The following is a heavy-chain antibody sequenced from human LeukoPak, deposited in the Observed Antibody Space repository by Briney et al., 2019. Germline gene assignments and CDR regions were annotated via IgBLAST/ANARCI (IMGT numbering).Heavy chain of an antibody. CDR1: GYTFTGYY. D-gene: IGHD5-18*01. V-gene: IGHV1-2*02. CDR3: ARDRDSYGYVWFDP. J-gene: IGHJ5*02. Sequence: ASVKVSCKASGYTFTGYYMHWVRQAPGQGLEWMGWINPNSGGTNYAQKFQGRVTMTRDTSISTAYMELSRLRSDDTAVYYCARDRDSYGYVWFDPWGQGTLVTVSS. CDR2: INPNSGGT.